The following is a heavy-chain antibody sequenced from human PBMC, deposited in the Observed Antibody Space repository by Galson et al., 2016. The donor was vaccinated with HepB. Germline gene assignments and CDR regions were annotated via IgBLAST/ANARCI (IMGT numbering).Heavy chain of an antibody. CDR3: ARGRGVDV. Sequence: SLRLSCAASGFTFSDHAMSWFRQAPGKGLGWVGFISSKAYGGTTEFAASVKDRFTISRDDSKSIAYLQMNSLKIEDTAVYYCARGRGVDVWGQGTTVTVSS. V-gene: IGHV3-49*03. CDR2: ISSKAYGGTT. J-gene: IGHJ6*02. CDR1: GFTFSDHA.